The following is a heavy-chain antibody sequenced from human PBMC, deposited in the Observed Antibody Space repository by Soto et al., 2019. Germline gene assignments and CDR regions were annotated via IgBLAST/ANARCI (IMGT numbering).Heavy chain of an antibody. CDR1: GFTFDDYA. V-gene: IGHV3-9*01. J-gene: IGHJ6*02. Sequence: EVQLVESGGGLVQPGRSLRLSCAASGFTFDDYAMHWVRQAPGKGLEWVSGISWNSSSIGYADSVKGRFTISRDNAKNSLYLQMNSLRAEDTALYYCAKRIGTVVVPAARSLGHYYSGMDVWGQGTTVTVSS. CDR2: ISWNSSSI. D-gene: IGHD2-2*01. CDR3: AKRIGTVVVPAARSLGHYYSGMDV.